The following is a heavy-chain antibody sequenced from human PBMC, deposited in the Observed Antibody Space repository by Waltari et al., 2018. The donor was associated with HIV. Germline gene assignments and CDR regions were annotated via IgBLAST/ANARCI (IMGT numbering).Heavy chain of an antibody. CDR2: ISSGGGSI. CDR1: GFTFTDFY. D-gene: IGHD1-26*01. J-gene: IGHJ6*02. CDR3: VRHTGSYYRYDGMDV. V-gene: IGHV3-11*01. Sequence: QVQLVDSGGGLVKPGGSLRLSCPDSGFTFTDFYIRWVRQAPGKGLEWVSTISSGGGSISYTDSVKGRFTISRDNPNKSIYLQMNSLTAEDTAVYYCVRHTGSYYRYDGMDVWGQGTTVTVSS.